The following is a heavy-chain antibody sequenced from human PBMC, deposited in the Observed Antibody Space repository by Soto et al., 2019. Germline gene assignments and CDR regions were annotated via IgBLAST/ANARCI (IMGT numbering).Heavy chain of an antibody. J-gene: IGHJ6*02. D-gene: IGHD1-26*01. CDR1: GFTFSRYG. CDR3: ARDMDCVAIVSNTVPLYSFSVMDV. Sequence: QVQVVESGGGVVQAGRSLRLSCEVSGFTFSRYGMHWVRQAPGKGLEWVAFIWYDGSNKNYGDSVKGRFTVSRDDSKNTVYLQMKSMRPEDKDVSCCARDMDCVAIVSNTVPLYSFSVMDVWGQGTTVTVS. CDR2: IWYDGSNK. V-gene: IGHV3-33*01.